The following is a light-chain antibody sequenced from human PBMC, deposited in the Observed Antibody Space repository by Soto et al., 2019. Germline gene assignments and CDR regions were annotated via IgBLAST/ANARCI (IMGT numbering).Light chain of an antibody. CDR1: QSVTNNF. CDR3: QQYGTPLFT. Sequence: IVLTQSPGTLSLSPGERATLSCGASQSVTNNFLAWYQQKPGQAPRLLIYGASSRATGVPDRVSGSGSGTDFTLTISRLEPGDFPVYYCQQYGTPLFTFGPGTKVDIK. CDR2: GAS. V-gene: IGKV3-20*01. J-gene: IGKJ3*01.